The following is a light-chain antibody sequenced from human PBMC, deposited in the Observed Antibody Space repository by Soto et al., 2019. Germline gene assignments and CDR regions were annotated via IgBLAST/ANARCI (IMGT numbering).Light chain of an antibody. CDR1: SSDVGGYNY. J-gene: IGLJ3*02. V-gene: IGLV2-11*01. Sequence: QSALTQPRSVSGSPGQSVTISCTGTSSDVGGYNYVSWYQQHPGKATKLMIYDVSKRPSGVPDRFSGSKSGNTASLTISGLQAEDEADYYCCSDAGSYAWVFGGGTKLTVL. CDR3: CSDAGSYAWV. CDR2: DVS.